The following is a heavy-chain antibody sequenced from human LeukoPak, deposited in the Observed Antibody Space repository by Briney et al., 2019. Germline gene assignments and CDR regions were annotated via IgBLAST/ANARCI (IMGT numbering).Heavy chain of an antibody. V-gene: IGHV3-23*01. J-gene: IGHJ6*02. CDR3: ARNQQLGGHSYYYYGMDV. D-gene: IGHD3-16*01. CDR1: GFTSIAYA. Sequence: GGSLRLSCVGSGFTSIAYALTWARQAPGKGLEWVSGISGGGVTTYYADAVKGRFTISRDNSKNTLYLQMNSLRADDTAIYYCARNQQLGGHSYYYYGMDVWGQGTTVTVSS. CDR2: ISGGGVTT.